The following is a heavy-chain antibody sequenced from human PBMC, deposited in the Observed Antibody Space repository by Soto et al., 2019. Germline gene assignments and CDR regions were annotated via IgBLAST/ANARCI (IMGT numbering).Heavy chain of an antibody. CDR3: ARSLAVAGTGPSYYYYYGMDV. CDR1: GGTFSSYA. CDR2: IIPIFGTA. D-gene: IGHD6-19*01. Sequence: SVKVSCKASGGTFSSYAISWVRQAPGQGLEWMGGIIPIFGTANYAQKFQGRVTITADKSTSTAYMELSSLRSEDTAVYYCARSLAVAGTGPSYYYYYGMDVWGQGTTVTVSS. V-gene: IGHV1-69*06. J-gene: IGHJ6*02.